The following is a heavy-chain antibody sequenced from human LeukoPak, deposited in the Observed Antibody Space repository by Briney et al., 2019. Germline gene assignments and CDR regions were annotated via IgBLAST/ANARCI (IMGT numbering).Heavy chain of an antibody. D-gene: IGHD1-26*01. CDR2: ISAYNGNT. CDR1: GYTFTSYG. Sequence: AASVTVSCKASGYTFTSYGISWVRQAPGQGLEWMGWISAYNGNTNYAQKLQGRVTMTRNTTISTAYMELSSLRSEDTAVYYCARGATGGTDYWGQGTLVTVSS. CDR3: ARGATGGTDY. J-gene: IGHJ4*02. V-gene: IGHV1-18*01.